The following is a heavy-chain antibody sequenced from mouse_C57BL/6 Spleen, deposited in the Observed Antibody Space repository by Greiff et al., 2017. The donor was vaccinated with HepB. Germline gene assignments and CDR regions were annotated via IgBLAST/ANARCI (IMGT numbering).Heavy chain of an antibody. CDR2: IHPNSGST. Sequence: QVQLQQSGAELVKPGASVKLSCKASGYTFTSYWMHWVKQRPGQGLEWIGMIHPNSGSTNYNEKFKSKATLTVDKSSSTAYMQLSSLTSEDSAVYYCARKDWDSGAWFAYWGQGTLVTVSA. J-gene: IGHJ3*01. CDR3: ARKDWDSGAWFAY. V-gene: IGHV1-64*01. D-gene: IGHD4-1*01. CDR1: GYTFTSYW.